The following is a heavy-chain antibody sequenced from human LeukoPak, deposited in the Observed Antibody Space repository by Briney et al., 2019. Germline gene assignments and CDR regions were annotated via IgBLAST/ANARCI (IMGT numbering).Heavy chain of an antibody. CDR3: ARAGYNSGWYIGY. V-gene: IGHV4-34*01. J-gene: IGHJ4*02. Sequence: SETLSLTCAVYGGSFSGYYWSWIRQPPGKGLEWIGEINHSGSTNYNPSLKSRVTISVDTSKNQFSLKLSSVTAADTAVYYCARAGYNSGWYIGYWGQGTLVTVSS. CDR2: INHSGST. D-gene: IGHD6-19*01. CDR1: GGSFSGYY.